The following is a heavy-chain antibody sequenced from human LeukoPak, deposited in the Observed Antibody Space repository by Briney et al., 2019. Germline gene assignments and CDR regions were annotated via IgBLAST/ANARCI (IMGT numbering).Heavy chain of an antibody. Sequence: PGRSLRLSCAASGFTFSSYAMHWVRQAPGKGLEWVAVISYDGSNKYYADSVKDRFTISRDYSKNTLYLQMNSLRAEDTAVYYCARDTPENWNYPVYWGQGTLVTVSS. CDR2: ISYDGSNK. V-gene: IGHV3-30-3*01. D-gene: IGHD1-7*01. CDR3: ARDTPENWNYPVY. J-gene: IGHJ4*02. CDR1: GFTFSSYA.